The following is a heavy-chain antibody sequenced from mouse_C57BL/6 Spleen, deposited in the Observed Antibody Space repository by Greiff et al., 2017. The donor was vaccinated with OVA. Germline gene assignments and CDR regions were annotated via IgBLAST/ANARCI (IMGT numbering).Heavy chain of an antibody. J-gene: IGHJ4*01. Sequence: EVMLVESGGGLVKPGGSLKLSCAASGFTFSSYAMSWVRQTPEKRLEWVATISDGGSYTYYPDNVKGRFTISRDNAKNNLYLQMSHLKSEDTAMYYCARDRGDTTVNGAMDYWGQGTSVTVSS. V-gene: IGHV5-4*01. CDR1: GFTFSSYA. CDR2: ISDGGSYT. D-gene: IGHD1-1*01. CDR3: ARDRGDTTVNGAMDY.